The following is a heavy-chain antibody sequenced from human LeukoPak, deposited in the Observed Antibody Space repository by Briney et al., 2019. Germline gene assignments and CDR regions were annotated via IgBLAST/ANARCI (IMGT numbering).Heavy chain of an antibody. CDR1: GFTFSSYE. CDR2: ISSSGSTI. V-gene: IGHV3-48*03. CDR3: ASTTQGYDILTGSTDDY. Sequence: GGSLRLSCAASGFTFSSYEMNWVRQAPGKGLEWVSYISSSGSTIYYADSVKGRFTISRDNAKNSLYLQMNSLRAEDTAVYYCASTTQGYDILTGSTDDYWGQGTLVTVSS. J-gene: IGHJ4*02. D-gene: IGHD3-9*01.